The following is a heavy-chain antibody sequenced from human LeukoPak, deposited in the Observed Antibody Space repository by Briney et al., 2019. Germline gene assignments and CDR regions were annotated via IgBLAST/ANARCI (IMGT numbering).Heavy chain of an antibody. CDR3: TRPSFEVVSFYYYYMDV. CDR2: IRSKANSYAT. CDR1: GFTFSGSA. Sequence: GGSLRLSCAASGFTFSGSAMHWVRQASGKGLEWVGRIRSKANSYATAYAASVKGRFTISRDDSKNTAYLQMNSLKTEDTAVYYCTRPSFEVVSFYYYYMDVWGKGTTVTVSS. V-gene: IGHV3-73*01. D-gene: IGHD4-23*01. J-gene: IGHJ6*03.